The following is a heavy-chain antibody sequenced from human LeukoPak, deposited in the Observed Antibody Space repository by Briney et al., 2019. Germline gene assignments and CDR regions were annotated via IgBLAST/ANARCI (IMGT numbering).Heavy chain of an antibody. Sequence: SETLSLTCAVYVGSFSGYYWSWIRQPPGKGLEWIGEINHSGSTNYNPSLKSRVTISVDTSKNQFSLKLSSVTAADTAVYYCASTYGSGSYGSDYWGQGTLVTVSS. CDR3: ASTYGSGSYGSDY. V-gene: IGHV4-34*01. D-gene: IGHD3-10*01. CDR1: VGSFSGYY. J-gene: IGHJ4*02. CDR2: INHSGST.